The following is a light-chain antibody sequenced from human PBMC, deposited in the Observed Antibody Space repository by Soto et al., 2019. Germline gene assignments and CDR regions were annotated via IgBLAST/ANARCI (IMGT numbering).Light chain of an antibody. CDR3: HQFQSLPWT. CDR1: HSIKNW. Sequence: DIKQTQTPSTLSASVGDRVTLTCRASHSIKNWLAWYQQTPGTAPSFLIYEASILEGGVPSRFSAGGSGTEFSLTVSSLQPDDFAPFYCHQFQSLPWTFGQGTKVEI. CDR2: EAS. J-gene: IGKJ1*01. V-gene: IGKV1-5*01.